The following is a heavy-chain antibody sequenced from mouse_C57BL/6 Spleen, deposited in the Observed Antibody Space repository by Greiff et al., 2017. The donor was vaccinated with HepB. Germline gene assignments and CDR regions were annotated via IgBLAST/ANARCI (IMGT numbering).Heavy chain of an antibody. D-gene: IGHD1-1*01. CDR1: GYTFTSYW. CDR2: TNPTNGRT. J-gene: IGHJ2*01. V-gene: IGHV1S81*02. Sequence: QVQLQQPGAELVKAGASVKMSCKASGYTFTSYWMHWVKQRLGQGLEWFAETNPTNGRTYYNEQFKSKATLTVDNSSSTAYMLLSRPTFEDSAVYYCTRIKKIVATYFDYWGQGNTLTVSS. CDR3: TRIKKIVATYFDY.